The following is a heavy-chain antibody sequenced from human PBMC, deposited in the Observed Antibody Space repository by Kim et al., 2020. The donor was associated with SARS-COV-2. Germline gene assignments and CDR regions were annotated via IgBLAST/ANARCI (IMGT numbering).Heavy chain of an antibody. V-gene: IGHV4-34*01. Sequence: PSLKSRVPISVATSKNQYSLKLSSVAAADAAVYYCARRRGFRQQYNWFDPWGQGTLVTVSS. D-gene: IGHD6-13*01. CDR3: ARRRGFRQQYNWFDP. J-gene: IGHJ5*02.